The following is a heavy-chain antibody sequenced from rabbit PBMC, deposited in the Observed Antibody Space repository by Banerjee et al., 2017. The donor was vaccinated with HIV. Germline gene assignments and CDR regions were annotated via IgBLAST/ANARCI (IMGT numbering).Heavy chain of an antibody. D-gene: IGHD4-1*01. CDR1: GFDFSRYYM. CDR3: ARDLAGVTGWNFDL. Sequence: QEQLKESGGGLVQPGGSLKLSCKASGFDFSRYYMSWVRQAPGKGLEWIGYIDPVFGSTYYASWVNGRFTISKTSWTTVTLQMTSLTAADTATYFCARDLAGVTGWNFDLWGQGTLVTVS. CDR2: IDPVFGST. J-gene: IGHJ4*01. V-gene: IGHV1S39*01.